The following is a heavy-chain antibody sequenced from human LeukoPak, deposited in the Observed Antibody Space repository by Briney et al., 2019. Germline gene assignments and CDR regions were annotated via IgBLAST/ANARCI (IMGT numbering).Heavy chain of an antibody. CDR3: ARLSGSPSKFDY. J-gene: IGHJ4*02. D-gene: IGHD1-26*01. CDR1: GGSISGHY. CDR2: IYYSGST. V-gene: IGHV4-59*08. Sequence: SETLSLTCTVSGGSISGHYWSWIRQPPGKGLEWTGYIYYSGSTNYNPSLKRRVTISVDTSKNQFSLKLSSVTAADTAVYYCARLSGSPSKFDYWGQGTLVTVFS.